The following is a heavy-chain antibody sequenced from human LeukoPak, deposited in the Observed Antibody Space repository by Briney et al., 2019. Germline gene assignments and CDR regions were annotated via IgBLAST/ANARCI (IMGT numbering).Heavy chain of an antibody. D-gene: IGHD3-9*01. CDR3: AREDYDILTGYTTLDY. CDR2: IYYSGST. Sequence: SSETLSLTCTVSGVSVSSGSSYWSWIRQPPGKGLEWIGYIYYSGSTNYNPSLKSRVTISVETSKNQFSLKLNSVTAADTAVYYCAREDYDILTGYTTLDYWGQGTLVTVSS. CDR1: GVSVSSGSSY. J-gene: IGHJ4*02. V-gene: IGHV4-61*01.